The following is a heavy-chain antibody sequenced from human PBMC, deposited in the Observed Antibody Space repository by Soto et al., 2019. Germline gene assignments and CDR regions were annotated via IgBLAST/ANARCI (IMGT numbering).Heavy chain of an antibody. D-gene: IGHD2-8*01. Sequence: TLSLTCTVSGGSISSGGYYWSWIRQHPGKGLEWIGYIYYSGSTYYNPSLKSRVTISVDTSKNQFSLKLSSVTAADTAVYYCARDPLIYGNGYFQHWGQGTLVTVSS. J-gene: IGHJ1*01. V-gene: IGHV4-31*03. CDR3: ARDPLIYGNGYFQH. CDR2: IYYSGST. CDR1: GGSISSGGYY.